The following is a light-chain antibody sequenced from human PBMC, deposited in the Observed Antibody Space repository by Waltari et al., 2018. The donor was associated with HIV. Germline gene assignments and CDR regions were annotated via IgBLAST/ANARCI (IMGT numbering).Light chain of an antibody. CDR1: SSNIGSNY. CDR2: RNH. V-gene: IGLV1-47*01. J-gene: IGLJ3*02. Sequence: QSVLTQPPSASGTPGQRVTISCSGSSSNIGSNYVYWYQQLPGPAPKLLIYRNHQRPSGVPDRFSGSKSGTSASLAISGLRSEDEADYYCAAWDDSLSGVFGGGTKLTVL. CDR3: AAWDDSLSGV.